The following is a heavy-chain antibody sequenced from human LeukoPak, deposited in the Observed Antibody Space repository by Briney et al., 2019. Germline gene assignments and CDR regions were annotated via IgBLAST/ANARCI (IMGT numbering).Heavy chain of an antibody. V-gene: IGHV4-39*07. CDR2: VFYTGKT. J-gene: IGHJ4*02. Sequence: SETLSLTCTVSGGSVSTSDYYWGWIRQSPVEGLEWIGDVFYTGKTNYNPSLRGQATISIDTSKNQFSLKLTYVTAADSAVYYCARVFDSWGQGTLVTVSS. CDR3: ARVFDS. CDR1: GGSVSTSDYY.